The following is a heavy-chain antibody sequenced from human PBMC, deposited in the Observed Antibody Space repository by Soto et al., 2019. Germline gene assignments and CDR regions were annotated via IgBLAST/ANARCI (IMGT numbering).Heavy chain of an antibody. CDR2: INGDGSST. J-gene: IGHJ3*01. CDR1: GFTFSNFW. CDR3: ARAQLLPDDAFDA. D-gene: IGHD2-2*01. Sequence: GGSLRLSCAASGFTFSNFWMHWVRQAPGKGPVCVSRINGDGSSTSHADSVKGRFTISRDNAENTLFLQMSGLRAEDTAVYYCARAQLLPDDAFDAWGRGTVVTVSS. V-gene: IGHV3-74*01.